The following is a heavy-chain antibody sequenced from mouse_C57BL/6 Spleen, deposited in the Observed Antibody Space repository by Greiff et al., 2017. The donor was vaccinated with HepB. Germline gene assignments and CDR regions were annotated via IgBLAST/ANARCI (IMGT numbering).Heavy chain of an antibody. D-gene: IGHD2-4*01. CDR1: GYAFTNYL. CDR3: AREDYEEFAY. CDR2: INPGSGGT. Sequence: VQLQQSGAELVRPGTSVKVSCKASGYAFTNYLIEWVKQRPGQGLEWIGVINPGSGGTNYNEKFKGKATLTADKSSSTAYMQLSSLTSEDSAVYFCAREDYEEFAYWGQGTLVTVSA. V-gene: IGHV1-54*01. J-gene: IGHJ3*01.